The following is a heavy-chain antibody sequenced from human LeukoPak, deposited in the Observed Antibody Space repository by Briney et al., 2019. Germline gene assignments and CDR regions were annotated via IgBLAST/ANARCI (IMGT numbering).Heavy chain of an antibody. CDR1: GFSFSNYA. J-gene: IGHJ3*02. CDR3: AKRPRDTSGYYLGAFDI. CDR2: ISASGGTT. D-gene: IGHD3-22*01. Sequence: GGSLRLSCAASGFSFSNYAMTWVRQAPGKGLDWVSGISASGGTTYYADSVKGRFTISRDNSKSTLYLQMNSLRAEDAAVYYCAKRPRDTSGYYLGAFDIWGQGTMVTVSS. V-gene: IGHV3-23*01.